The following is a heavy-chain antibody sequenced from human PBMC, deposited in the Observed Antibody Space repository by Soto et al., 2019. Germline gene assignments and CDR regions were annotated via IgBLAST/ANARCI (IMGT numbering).Heavy chain of an antibody. V-gene: IGHV1-24*01. CDR1: GYTLTELS. CDR2: FDPEDGEP. D-gene: IGHD6-19*01. J-gene: IGHJ4*02. Sequence: QVQLVQSGAEVKKPGASVKVSCKVSGYTLTELSMHWVRQAPGKGLEWMGGFDPEDGEPIYAQKFQGRVTMTEGTPTDRALMERSSLSSEGTAAYYGATPGGGGSGWSNFDYCGQGTLVTVSS. CDR3: ATPGGGGSGWSNFDY.